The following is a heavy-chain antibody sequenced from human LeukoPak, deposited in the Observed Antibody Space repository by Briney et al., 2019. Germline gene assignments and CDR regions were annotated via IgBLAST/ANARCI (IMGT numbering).Heavy chain of an antibody. D-gene: IGHD3-22*01. CDR1: GGSISSGSYY. J-gene: IGHJ4*02. CDR3: ARRSPYYDSKAFDY. CDR2: IYTSGST. Sequence: SQTLSLTCTVSGGSISSGSYYWSWIRQPAGKGLEWIGRIYTSGSTNYNPSLKSRVTISVDTSKNQFSLKLSSVTAADTAVYYCARRSPYYDSKAFDYWGQGTLVTVSS. V-gene: IGHV4-61*02.